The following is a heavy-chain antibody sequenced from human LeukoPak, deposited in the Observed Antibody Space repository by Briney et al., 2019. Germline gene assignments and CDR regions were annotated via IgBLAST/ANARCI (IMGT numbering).Heavy chain of an antibody. V-gene: IGHV1-2*06. D-gene: IGHD4-11*01. Sequence: ASVKVSCKASGYTFTGYYMHWVRQAPGQGLEWMGRINPNSGGTNYEQKFQGRVTITRDTSISTAYMELSRLRSDDTAVYYCARPHTVLYNWFDPWGQGTLVTVSS. CDR1: GYTFTGYY. CDR3: ARPHTVLYNWFDP. CDR2: INPNSGGT. J-gene: IGHJ5*02.